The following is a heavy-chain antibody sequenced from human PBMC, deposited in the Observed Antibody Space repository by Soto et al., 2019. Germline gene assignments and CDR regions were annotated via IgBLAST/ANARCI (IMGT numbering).Heavy chain of an antibody. Sequence: GGSLRLSCAASGFTFSSYAMSWVRQAPGKGLEWVSAISGSGGSTYYADSVKCRFTISRDNSKNTLYLQMNSLRAEDTAVYYSAKVRQLVNLVLDPWGQGTLVTVSS. D-gene: IGHD6-6*01. CDR3: AKVRQLVNLVLDP. V-gene: IGHV3-23*01. CDR1: GFTFSSYA. CDR2: ISGSGGST. J-gene: IGHJ5*02.